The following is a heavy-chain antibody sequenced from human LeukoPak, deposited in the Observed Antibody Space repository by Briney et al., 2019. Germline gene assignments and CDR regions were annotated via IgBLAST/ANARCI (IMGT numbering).Heavy chain of an antibody. CDR1: GGSFSGYY. V-gene: IGHV4-34*01. J-gene: IGHJ4*02. Sequence: SVTLSLTCAVYGGSFSGYYWSWIRQPPGKGLEWIGEINHSGSTNYNPSLKSRVTISVDTSKNQFSLKLSSVTAADTAVYYCASGTGIPRDYWGQGTLVTVSS. CDR2: INHSGST. CDR3: ASGTGIPRDY.